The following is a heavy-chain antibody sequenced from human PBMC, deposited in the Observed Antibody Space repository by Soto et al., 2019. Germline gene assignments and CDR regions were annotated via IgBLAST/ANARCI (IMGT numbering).Heavy chain of an antibody. CDR3: AGPPELTRIYYYYGMDV. V-gene: IGHV1-69*12. CDR2: IIPIFGTA. J-gene: IGHJ6*02. Sequence: QVQLVQSGAEVKKPGSSVKVSCKASGGTFNSYAISWVRQAPGQGLEWMGGIIPIFGTANYAQKFQGRVTITADESTSTAYMELSSLRSEDTAVYYCAGPPELTRIYYYYGMDVWGQGTTVTVSS. D-gene: IGHD1-7*01. CDR1: GGTFNSYA.